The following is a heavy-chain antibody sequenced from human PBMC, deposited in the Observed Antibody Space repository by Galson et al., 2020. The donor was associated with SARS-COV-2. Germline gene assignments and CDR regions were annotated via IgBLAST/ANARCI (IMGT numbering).Heavy chain of an antibody. J-gene: IGHJ6*02. CDR2: ISWNSGSI. D-gene: IGHD6-19*01. Sequence: GGSLRLSCAASGFTFDDYAMHWVRQAPGKGLEWVSGISWNSGSIGYADSVKGRFTISRDNAKNSLYLQMNSLRAEDTALYYCAKDASSGGWPSYYYYGMDVWGQGTTGTVAS. V-gene: IGHV3-9*01. CDR1: GFTFDDYA. CDR3: AKDASSGGWPSYYYYGMDV.